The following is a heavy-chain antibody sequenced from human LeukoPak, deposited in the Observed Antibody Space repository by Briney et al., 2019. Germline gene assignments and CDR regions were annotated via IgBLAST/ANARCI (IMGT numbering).Heavy chain of an antibody. J-gene: IGHJ5*02. D-gene: IGHD3-10*01. CDR2: MNPESGNT. CDR3: ARRRGSGSYGRWFDP. V-gene: IGHV1-8*01. CDR1: GYTFISYD. Sequence: ASVKVSCKASGYTFISYDINWVRQATGQGLEWMGWMNPESGNTGYAQKFQGRVTMARNTSVSTAYMELSSLRSEDTAVYYCARRRGSGSYGRWFDPWGQGTLVTVSS.